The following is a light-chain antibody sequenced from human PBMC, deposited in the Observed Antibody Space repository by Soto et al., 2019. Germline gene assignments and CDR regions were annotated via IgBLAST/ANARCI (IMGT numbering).Light chain of an antibody. CDR1: SSDVGAYNY. V-gene: IGLV2-14*03. Sequence: QSVLTQPASVSASPGQSITISCTGTSSDVGAYNYVSWYQQHPGKAPKLMIFDASNRPSGVSIRFSGSKSGNAASLTISGLQAEDEADYYCSSYITSNTRQIVFGTGTKVTVL. CDR2: DAS. CDR3: SSYITSNTRQIV. J-gene: IGLJ1*01.